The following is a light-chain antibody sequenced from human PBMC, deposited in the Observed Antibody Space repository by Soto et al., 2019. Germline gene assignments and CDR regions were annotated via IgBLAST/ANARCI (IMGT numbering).Light chain of an antibody. CDR1: QGISTF. CDR3: QHTRTTPRT. J-gene: IGKJ1*01. V-gene: IGKV1-39*01. Sequence: DIQMTQSPSSLFASVGDRVTITCRASQGISTFLHWYQQRPGKAPSLIIYGASNLQSGVPSRFSGRRSGSEFSLTITTLQPEDVATYYCQHTRTTPRTFGQGTKVEIK. CDR2: GAS.